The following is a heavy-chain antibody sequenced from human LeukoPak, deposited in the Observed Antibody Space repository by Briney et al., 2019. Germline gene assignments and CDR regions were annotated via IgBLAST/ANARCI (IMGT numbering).Heavy chain of an antibody. Sequence: ASVTVSCKASGGTFSSYGMSWVRQAPGKGLEWVSAISGSGGSTYYADSVKGRFTISRDNSKNTLYLQMNSLRAEDTVVYYCAKARWSGPRVYYFDYWGQGTLVTVSS. D-gene: IGHD3/OR15-3a*01. J-gene: IGHJ4*02. CDR1: GGTFSSYG. CDR2: ISGSGGST. CDR3: AKARWSGPRVYYFDY. V-gene: IGHV3-23*01.